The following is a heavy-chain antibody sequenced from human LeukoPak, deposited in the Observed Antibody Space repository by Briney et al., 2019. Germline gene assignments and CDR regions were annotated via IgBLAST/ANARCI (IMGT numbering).Heavy chain of an antibody. CDR2: ISWNSGSI. Sequence: GGSLRLSCAASGFTFDDYGMHWVRQAPGEGLEWVSGISWNSGSIGYADSVKGRFTISRDNAKNSLYLQMNSLRAEDTALYYCAKDIFYDSKARGFDYWGQGTLVTVSS. V-gene: IGHV3-9*01. CDR3: AKDIFYDSKARGFDY. D-gene: IGHD3-22*01. J-gene: IGHJ4*02. CDR1: GFTFDDYG.